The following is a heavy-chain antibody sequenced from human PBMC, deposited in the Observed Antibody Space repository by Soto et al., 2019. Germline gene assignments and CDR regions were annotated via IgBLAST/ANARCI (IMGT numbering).Heavy chain of an antibody. CDR3: ARVRQRLGYSDY. Sequence: SETLSLTCTVSDGSISSGAYYWSWIRQHPGKGLEWIGYIYYTGGTYYNPSLKSRVTISVDTSKTQFSLNLSSVTAADTAVYYCARVRQRLGYSDYWGQGTLVTVSS. V-gene: IGHV4-31*03. J-gene: IGHJ4*02. D-gene: IGHD5-12*01. CDR2: IYYTGGT. CDR1: DGSISSGAYY.